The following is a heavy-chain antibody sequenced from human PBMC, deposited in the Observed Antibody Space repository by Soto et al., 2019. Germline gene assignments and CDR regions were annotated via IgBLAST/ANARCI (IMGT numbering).Heavy chain of an antibody. V-gene: IGHV4-39*01. J-gene: IGHJ6*02. Sequence: QLQLQAPGTGLVKPSETLSLTCTVSGGSISSSSYYWGWIRQPPGKGLEWIGSIYYSGGTYYNPSLKSRVTISVDTSTNKFARNPSSVTAADTAVYYYATHLIPPAGYYSDGMYVWGQGTTLTVAS. D-gene: IGHD2-2*01. CDR2: IYYSGGT. CDR1: GGSISSSSYY. CDR3: ATHLIPPAGYYSDGMYV.